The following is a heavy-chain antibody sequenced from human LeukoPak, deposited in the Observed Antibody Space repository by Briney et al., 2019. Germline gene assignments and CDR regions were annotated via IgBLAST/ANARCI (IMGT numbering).Heavy chain of an antibody. V-gene: IGHV3-30*04. CDR2: ISYDGSNK. CDR3: ARGGSDSSWRHLDY. D-gene: IGHD6-13*01. Sequence: GRSLRLSCAASGFTFSSYAMHWVRQALGKGLEWVAVISYDGSNKYYADSVKGRFTISRDNSKNTLYLQMNSLRAEDTAVYYCARGGSDSSWRHLDYWGQGTLVTVSS. CDR1: GFTFSSYA. J-gene: IGHJ4*02.